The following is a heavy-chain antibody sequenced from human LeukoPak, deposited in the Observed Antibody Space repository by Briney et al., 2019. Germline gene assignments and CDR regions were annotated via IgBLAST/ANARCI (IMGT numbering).Heavy chain of an antibody. J-gene: IGHJ4*02. Sequence: GASVKVSCKASGYTFITYAMHWVRQAPGQRLEWMGWINASNGNTGYSQKFQGRVTITRDTSASTTYMELSSLRSEDTAVYYCARVYYYDSSGYHLGVDYWGQGTLVTVSS. CDR3: ARVYYYDSSGYHLGVDY. V-gene: IGHV1-3*01. CDR2: INASNGNT. CDR1: GYTFITYA. D-gene: IGHD3-22*01.